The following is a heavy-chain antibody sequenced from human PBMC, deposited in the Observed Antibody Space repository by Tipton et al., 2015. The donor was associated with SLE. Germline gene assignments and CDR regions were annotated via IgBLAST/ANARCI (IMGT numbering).Heavy chain of an antibody. CDR1: GYTFTSNG. V-gene: IGHV1-18*01. D-gene: IGHD3-3*02. CDR3: SRDSLPILGVVPHYYFDY. CDR2: SSTYIANT. Sequence: QLVQSGAEVKKPGASVKVSCKASGYTFTSNGINWVRQAPGQGLEWMGWSSTYIANTNYAQKFQGRVTMTTDTSTSTAYMELRSLRSDDTAVYYCSRDSLPILGVVPHYYFDYWGPGPLVPVSS. J-gene: IGHJ4*02.